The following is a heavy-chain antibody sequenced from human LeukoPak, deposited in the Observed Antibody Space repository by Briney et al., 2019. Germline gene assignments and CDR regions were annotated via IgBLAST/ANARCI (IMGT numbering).Heavy chain of an antibody. J-gene: IGHJ4*02. Sequence: GGSLRLSCAASGFTFSSYDMHWVRQATGKGLEWVSAIGTAGDTYYPGSVKGRFTISTDNSKNTLYLQMNSLRAEDTAVYYCAKDLSLRSSDWYPGFDHWGQGTLVTVSS. CDR1: GFTFSSYD. V-gene: IGHV3-13*01. CDR2: IGTAGDT. D-gene: IGHD6-19*01. CDR3: AKDLSLRSSDWYPGFDH.